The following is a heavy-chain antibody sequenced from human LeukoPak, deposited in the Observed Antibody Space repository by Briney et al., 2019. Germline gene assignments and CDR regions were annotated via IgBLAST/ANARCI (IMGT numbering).Heavy chain of an antibody. CDR2: ISAYNGNT. V-gene: IGHV1-18*04. Sequence: ASVKVSCKASGYTLTDYYMNWVRQAPGQGLEWMGWISAYNGNTNYAQKLQGRVTMTTDTSTSTAYMELRSLRSDDTAVYYCARRYGYSYGLGYYYGMDVWGQGTTVTVSS. J-gene: IGHJ6*02. CDR1: GYTLTDYY. CDR3: ARRYGYSYGLGYYYGMDV. D-gene: IGHD5-18*01.